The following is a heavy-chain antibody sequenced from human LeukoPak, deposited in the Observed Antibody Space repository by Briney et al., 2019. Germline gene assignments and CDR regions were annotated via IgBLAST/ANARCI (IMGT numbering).Heavy chain of an antibody. CDR3: VRDDKNYDSSGYVYQYYGMDV. CDR2: ISSSSSHI. V-gene: IGHV3-21*01. D-gene: IGHD3-22*01. Sequence: GGSLRLSCAASGFTLSSNNMNWVRQAPGKGLEWVSSISSSSSHIYYADSVKGRFTISRDNARNSLYLQMNSLRAEDTAVYYCVRDDKNYDSSGYVYQYYGMDVWGQGTTVTVSS. CDR1: GFTLSSNN. J-gene: IGHJ6*02.